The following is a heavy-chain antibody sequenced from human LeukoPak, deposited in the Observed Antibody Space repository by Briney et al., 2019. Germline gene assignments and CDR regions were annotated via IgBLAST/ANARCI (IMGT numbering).Heavy chain of an antibody. Sequence: SETLSLTCTVSGGSMRSSNFYWGWIRQPPGKGLEWIGNINYSGSTYYNPSLKSRVTISVDTSNNQLSLKVNSVTAADTAMYYCVKSNSRYQPWTLDIWGRGTMVTVSS. V-gene: IGHV4-39*07. CDR1: GGSMRSSNFY. D-gene: IGHD2-2*01. J-gene: IGHJ3*02. CDR3: VKSNSRYQPWTLDI. CDR2: INYSGST.